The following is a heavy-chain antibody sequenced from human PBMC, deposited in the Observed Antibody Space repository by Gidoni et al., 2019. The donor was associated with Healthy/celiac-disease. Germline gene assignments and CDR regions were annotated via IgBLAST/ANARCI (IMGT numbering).Heavy chain of an antibody. Sequence: QVRLVQSGAEVKKPGASVKVSCKASGYTFTSYYLPWVRQAPGQGLEWMGIINPSGGSTSYAQKFQGRVTMTRDTSTSTVYMELSSLRSEDTAVYYCARDSGAYCSGGSCYSIAGFDPWGQGTLVTVSS. CDR2: INPSGGST. CDR1: GYTFTSYY. J-gene: IGHJ5*02. V-gene: IGHV1-46*01. CDR3: ARDSGAYCSGGSCYSIAGFDP. D-gene: IGHD2-15*01.